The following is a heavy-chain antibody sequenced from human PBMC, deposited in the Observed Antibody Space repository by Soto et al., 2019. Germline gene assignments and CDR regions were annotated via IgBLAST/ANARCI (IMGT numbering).Heavy chain of an antibody. V-gene: IGHV2-5*02. CDR1: GFSLSTSGEG. Sequence: QITLKESGPTLVRPTQTLTLTCSFSGFSLSTSGEGVGWIRQPPGKALEWLALIYWDDDKRYNPSLESRLTITKDTSKNQVVLSMTMVDPVDTVTYYCAHLTAARPFDSWGQGTLVTVSS. J-gene: IGHJ4*02. CDR2: IYWDDDK. CDR3: AHLTAARPFDS. D-gene: IGHD6-6*01.